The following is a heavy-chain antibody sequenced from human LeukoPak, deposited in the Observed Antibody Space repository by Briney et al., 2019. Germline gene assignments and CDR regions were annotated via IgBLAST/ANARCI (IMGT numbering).Heavy chain of an antibody. CDR3: ARDPGRGMMKYYFDY. D-gene: IGHD1-14*01. J-gene: IGHJ4*02. Sequence: ASVKVSCKASGYTFTGYYMHWVRQAPGQGLEWMGWINPNSGGTNYAQKFQGRVTMTRDTSISTAYMELSRLRSDDTAVYYCARDPGRGMMKYYFDYWGQGTLVTVSS. CDR2: INPNSGGT. CDR1: GYTFTGYY. V-gene: IGHV1-2*02.